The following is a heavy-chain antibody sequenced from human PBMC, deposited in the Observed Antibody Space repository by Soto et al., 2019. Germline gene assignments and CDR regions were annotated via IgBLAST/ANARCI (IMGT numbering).Heavy chain of an antibody. CDR3: AKAALKVPTYDILTGYYDY. J-gene: IGHJ4*02. CDR2: ISGSGGST. D-gene: IGHD3-9*01. CDR1: GFTFSSYA. Sequence: GGSLRLSCAASGFTFSSYAMSWVRQAPGKGLEWVSAISGSGGSTYYADSVKGRFTISRDNSKNTLYLQMNSLRAEDTAVYYCAKAALKVPTYDILTGYYDYWGQGTLVTVSS. V-gene: IGHV3-23*01.